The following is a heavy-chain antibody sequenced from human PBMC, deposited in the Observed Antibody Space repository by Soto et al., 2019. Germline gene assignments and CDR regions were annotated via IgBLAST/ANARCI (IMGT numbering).Heavy chain of an antibody. CDR3: ASPREYFDGSGYSGN. CDR1: GFTFSSYS. J-gene: IGHJ4*02. Sequence: PGGSLRLSCAASGFTFSSYSMNWVRQAPGKGLEWVSSISSSGSYIYYADSVKGRFTISRDNAKNSLYLQMNSLRAEDTAVYYCASPREYFDGSGYSGNWGQGTLVTVSS. CDR2: ISSSGSYI. V-gene: IGHV3-21*01. D-gene: IGHD3-22*01.